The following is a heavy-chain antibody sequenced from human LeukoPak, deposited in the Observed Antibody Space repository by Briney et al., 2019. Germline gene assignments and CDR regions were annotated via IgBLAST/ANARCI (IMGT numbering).Heavy chain of an antibody. V-gene: IGHV3-21*01. CDR3: ARGCSSTCCGEGDAFDI. CDR2: INSRNTYI. J-gene: IGHJ3*02. CDR1: GFTFSTYA. D-gene: IGHD2-2*01. Sequence: GGSLRLSCAASGFTFSTYAMNWVRQAPGKGLEWVSSINSRNTYIYYAGSVKGRFTISRDNAENSLFLQMNSLRAEETAGYYSARGCSSTCCGEGDAFDIWGQGTMVTVSS.